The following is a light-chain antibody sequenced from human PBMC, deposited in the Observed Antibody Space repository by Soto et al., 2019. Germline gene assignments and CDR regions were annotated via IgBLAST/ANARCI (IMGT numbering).Light chain of an antibody. CDR1: QSLNNN. Sequence: EIVMTQSPATLSVSPGERATLSCRASQSLNNNLAWYQQKPGQAPRLLIYGASTRATGIPARFSGSGSGTEFTLTISSLQSEDFAVYYCQQYNKWPPYPFGQGTKLEIK. CDR2: GAS. CDR3: QQYNKWPPYP. V-gene: IGKV3-15*01. J-gene: IGKJ2*01.